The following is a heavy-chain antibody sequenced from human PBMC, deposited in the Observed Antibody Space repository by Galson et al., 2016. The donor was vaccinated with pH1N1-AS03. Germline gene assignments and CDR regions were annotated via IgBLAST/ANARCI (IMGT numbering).Heavy chain of an antibody. J-gene: IGHJ4*02. Sequence: SLRLSCAASGFTFSRSWMSWVRQAPGKGLEWVANINRDGSQKNYVDSVKGRFTISRDNAKSSLNLRMNSLSAEDTAIYYCAKDSSSNEQGYWGPGTLVTVSS. CDR2: INRDGSQK. V-gene: IGHV3-7*01. CDR3: AKDSSSNEQGY. D-gene: IGHD6-6*01. CDR1: GFTFSRSW.